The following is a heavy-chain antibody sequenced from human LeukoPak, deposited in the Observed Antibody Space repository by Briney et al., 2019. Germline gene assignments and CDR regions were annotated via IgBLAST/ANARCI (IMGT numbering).Heavy chain of an antibody. CDR1: GFTFYDYA. D-gene: IGHD3-10*01. CDR3: VKDTVIMLRGVLSDYYHGMHV. CDR2: MTGDGGTR. J-gene: IGHJ6*02. Sequence: PGGSLRPSCAASGFTFYDYAMHWVRQVPGKGLEWGSLMTGDGGTRHYADSVKGRFTISKDNSKETLYLQMNSLRPEDSGIYYCVKDTVIMLRGVLSDYYHGMHVWGQGTTVAVSS. V-gene: IGHV3-43*02.